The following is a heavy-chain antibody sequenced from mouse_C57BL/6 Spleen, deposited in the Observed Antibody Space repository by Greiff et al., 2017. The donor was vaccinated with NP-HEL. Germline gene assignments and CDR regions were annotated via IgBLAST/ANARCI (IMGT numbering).Heavy chain of an antibody. CDR1: GFTFSDYG. Sequence: EVKVEESGGGLVKPGGSLKLSCAASGFTFSDYGMHWVRQAPEKGLEWVAYISSGSSTIYYADTVKGRFTISRDNAKNTLFLQMTSLRSEDTAMYYCARALQGYFDYWGKGTTLTVSS. J-gene: IGHJ2*01. V-gene: IGHV5-17*01. CDR2: ISSGSSTI. CDR3: ARALQGYFDY. D-gene: IGHD2-10*01.